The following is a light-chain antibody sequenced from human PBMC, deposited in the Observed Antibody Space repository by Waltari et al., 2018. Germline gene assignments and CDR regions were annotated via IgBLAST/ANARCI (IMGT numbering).Light chain of an antibody. CDR2: GAS. CDR3: QQYYSHSGVN. J-gene: IGKJ3*01. V-gene: IGKV3-20*01. Sequence: EIVLTQSPGTLSLSPGETAALPCRASQSVSRHFLAWYQQKPGQAPRLPIFGASNRATGIPDRFSGSGSETDFTLTVSRLEPEDFAVYYCQQYYSHSGVNFGPGTTVDIK. CDR1: QSVSRHF.